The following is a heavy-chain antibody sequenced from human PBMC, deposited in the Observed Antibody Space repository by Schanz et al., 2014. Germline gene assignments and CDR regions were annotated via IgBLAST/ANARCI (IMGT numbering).Heavy chain of an antibody. J-gene: IGHJ4*02. Sequence: EVQLAESGGGLVQPGGSLRLSCAASGFTFSNHALSWVRQAPGKGLEWVSGIGGSGDSTHYADSVKGRFIISRDNSKNTLYLQVNSLRAEDTAVYYCAKHVRSLTGNDYWGQGTLVTVSS. D-gene: IGHD3-9*01. CDR2: IGGSGDST. V-gene: IGHV3-23*04. CDR1: GFTFSNHA. CDR3: AKHVRSLTGNDY.